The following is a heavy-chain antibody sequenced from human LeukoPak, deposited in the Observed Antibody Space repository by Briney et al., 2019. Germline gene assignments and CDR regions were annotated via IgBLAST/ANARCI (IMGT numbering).Heavy chain of an antibody. CDR3: ASVVPRYNWNYVGY. CDR2: IYYSGST. CDR1: GGSISSSSYY. J-gene: IGHJ4*02. D-gene: IGHD1-7*01. Sequence: PSETLSRTCTVSGGSISSSSYYWGWIRQPPGKGLEWIGSIYYSGSTYYNPSLKSRVTISVDTSKNQFSLKLSSVTAADTAVYYCASVVPRYNWNYVGYWGQGTLVTVSS. V-gene: IGHV4-39*01.